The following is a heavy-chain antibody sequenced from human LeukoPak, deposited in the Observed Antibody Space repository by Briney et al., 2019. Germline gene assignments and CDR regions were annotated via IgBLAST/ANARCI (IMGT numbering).Heavy chain of an antibody. J-gene: IGHJ4*02. CDR3: AKVTFYDILTGYMFDH. CDR2: ISSDGSST. CDR1: GFTFSSYW. V-gene: IGHV3-74*01. Sequence: PGGSLRLSCAASGFTFSSYWMHWVREAPGKGLVWVSRISSDGSSTSYADSVKGRFTISRDNAKNTLYLQMNSLRAEDTAVYYCAKVTFYDILTGYMFDHWGQGTLVTVSS. D-gene: IGHD3-9*01.